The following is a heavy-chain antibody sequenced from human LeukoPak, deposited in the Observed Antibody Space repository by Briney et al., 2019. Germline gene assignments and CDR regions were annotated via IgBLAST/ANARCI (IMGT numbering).Heavy chain of an antibody. CDR2: ISYDGSNK. CDR3: ARGNGYFDY. D-gene: IGHD3-3*01. V-gene: IGHV3-30*03. J-gene: IGHJ4*02. CDR1: GFTLSSYG. Sequence: GRSLRLSCAASGFTLSSYGMHWVRQAPGKGLEWVAVISYDGSNKYFADSLKGRFTISRDNSKNTLYLQMNSLRAEDTAVYYCARGNGYFDYWGQGTLVTVSS.